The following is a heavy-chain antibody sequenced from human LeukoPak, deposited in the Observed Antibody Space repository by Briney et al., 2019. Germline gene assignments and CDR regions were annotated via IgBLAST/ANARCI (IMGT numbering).Heavy chain of an antibody. V-gene: IGHV3-30*18. CDR1: GFTFSSYG. CDR2: ISYDGSNK. D-gene: IGHD1-26*01. J-gene: IGHJ4*02. CDR3: AKDRVGATLDY. Sequence: PGRSLRLSCAASGFTFSSYGMHWVRQAPGKGLEWVAVISYDGSNKYYADSVKGRFTISRDNSKNTLYLQMNSLRAEDTAVYYCAKDRVGATLDYWGQGTLVTVSS.